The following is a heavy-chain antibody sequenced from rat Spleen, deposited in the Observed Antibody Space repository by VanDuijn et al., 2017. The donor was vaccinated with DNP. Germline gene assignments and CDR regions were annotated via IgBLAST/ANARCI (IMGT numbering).Heavy chain of an antibody. CDR2: ISPSGSRP. CDR1: GFTFSDYY. J-gene: IGHJ1*01. CDR3: ARWGTSDWYFDF. D-gene: IGHD3-2*01. V-gene: IGHV5-22*01. Sequence: EVQLVESGGGLVQPGRSLRLSCAASGFTFSDYYMAWVRQAPKKGLEWVAAISPSGSRPYSPDSVKGRFTISRENAKSTLYLQMNSLRSEDMATYYCARWGTSDWYFDFWGPGTMVTVSS.